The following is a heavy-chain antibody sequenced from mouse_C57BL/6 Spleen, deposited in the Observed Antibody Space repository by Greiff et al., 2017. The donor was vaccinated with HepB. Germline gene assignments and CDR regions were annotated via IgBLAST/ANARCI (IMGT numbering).Heavy chain of an antibody. CDR2: ISNLAYSI. D-gene: IGHD2-1*01. Sequence: EVMLVESGGGLVQPGGSLKLSCAASGFTFSDYGMAWVRQAPRKGPEWVAFISNLAYSIYYADTVTGRFTISRENAKNTLYLEMSSLRSEDTAMYYCARRGVNPYYAMDYWGQGTSVTVSS. V-gene: IGHV5-15*04. J-gene: IGHJ4*01. CDR1: GFTFSDYG. CDR3: ARRGVNPYYAMDY.